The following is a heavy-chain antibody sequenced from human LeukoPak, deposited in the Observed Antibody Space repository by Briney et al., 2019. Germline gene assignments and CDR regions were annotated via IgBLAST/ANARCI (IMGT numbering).Heavy chain of an antibody. Sequence: ASVKVSCKASGYTFTGYYSHWVRQAPGQGLEWMGWINPNSGGTKFAQKFQGRVSMTRDTSISTAYMELSRLRSDDTAVYYCARATRKQWLSYYYYYGMDVWGQGTTVTVSS. CDR1: GYTFTGYY. V-gene: IGHV1-2*02. CDR3: ARATRKQWLSYYYYYGMDV. CDR2: INPNSGGT. J-gene: IGHJ6*02. D-gene: IGHD6-19*01.